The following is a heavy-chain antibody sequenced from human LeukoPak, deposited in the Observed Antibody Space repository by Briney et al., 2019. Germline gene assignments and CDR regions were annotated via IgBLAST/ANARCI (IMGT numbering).Heavy chain of an antibody. Sequence: PSETLSLTCTGSGGSISSSSYYWGWIRQPPGEWLEWIGSIYYSRSTYYNPSLKSRVTISVDTSKNQFSLKLSSVTAADTAVYYCARHSGWELRVDYWGQGTLVTVSS. CDR2: IYYSRST. J-gene: IGHJ4*02. CDR3: ARHSGWELRVDY. D-gene: IGHD1-26*01. CDR1: GGSISSSSYY. V-gene: IGHV4-39*01.